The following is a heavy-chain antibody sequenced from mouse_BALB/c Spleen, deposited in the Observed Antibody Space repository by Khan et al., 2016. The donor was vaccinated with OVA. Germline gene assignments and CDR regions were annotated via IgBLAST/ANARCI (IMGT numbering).Heavy chain of an antibody. J-gene: IGHJ2*01. CDR1: GYSITSDYA. V-gene: IGHV3-2*02. Sequence: QLQESGPGLVKPSQSLSLTCTVTGYSITSDYAWNWIRQFPGNKLEWMGYISYSGRTSYNPSLKSRLSITRDTSKNQFFLQLHSVTTEDTATDYCARSVTITTVVATDFDYWGQGTTLTVSS. CDR3: ARSVTITTVVATDFDY. D-gene: IGHD1-1*01. CDR2: ISYSGRT.